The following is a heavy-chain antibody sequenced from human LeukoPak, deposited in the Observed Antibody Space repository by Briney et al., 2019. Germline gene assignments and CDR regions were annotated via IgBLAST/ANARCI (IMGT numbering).Heavy chain of an antibody. J-gene: IGHJ5*02. V-gene: IGHV4-34*01. CDR1: GGSFSGYY. D-gene: IGHD3-3*01. Sequence: SETLSLTCAVYGGSFSGYYWSWIRQPPGKGLEWIGEINHSGSTNYNPSLKSRVTISVDTSKNQFSLKLSSVTAADTAVYYCARGQGASTIFRTYNWFDPWGQGTLVTVSS. CDR3: ARGQGASTIFRTYNWFDP. CDR2: INHSGST.